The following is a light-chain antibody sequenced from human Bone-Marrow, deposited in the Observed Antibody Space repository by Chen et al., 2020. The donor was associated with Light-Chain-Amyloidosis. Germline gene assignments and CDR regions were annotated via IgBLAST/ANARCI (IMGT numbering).Light chain of an antibody. CDR1: NIGSTS. CDR2: DDS. CDR3: QGWDRSSDRPV. V-gene: IGLV3-21*02. J-gene: IGLJ3*02. Sequence: SYVMTQPSSVSVAPGQTATIACEGNNIGSTSVHWYPQTPGQAPLLVVYDDSVRPSGIPERLAGSSAGNTATRTISRVEAGDEADYYCQGWDRSSDRPVFGGGTKLTVL.